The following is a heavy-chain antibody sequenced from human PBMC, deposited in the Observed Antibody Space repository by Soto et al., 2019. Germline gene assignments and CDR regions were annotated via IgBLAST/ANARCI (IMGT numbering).Heavy chain of an antibody. CDR3: ATRPLLPGAP. D-gene: IGHD3-22*01. J-gene: IGHJ3*01. Sequence: EVQLVESGGGLIQPGGSLRLSCSGSGFTFSSNEMNWVRQAPGKGLEWVSLIYSGGSTYYADSVKGRFTISRDNSKNTLYFQMSSLRAEDTAVYYCATRPLLPGAPWGQGTMVTVSS. CDR1: GFTFSSNE. V-gene: IGHV3-53*01. CDR2: IYSGGST.